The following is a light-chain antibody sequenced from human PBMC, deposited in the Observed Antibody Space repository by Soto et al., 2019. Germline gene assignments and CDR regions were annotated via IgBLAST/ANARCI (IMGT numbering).Light chain of an antibody. CDR2: EVS. Sequence: QSALTQSPSASGSPGQSVTISCTGASSDVGNYKYVSWYQQHPGKAPKLMIYEVSKRPSGVPDRFSGSKSGNTAALTVSGLKVEDEDDYYCSSYAGSNLGVFGGGTKLTVL. CDR1: SSDVGNYKY. J-gene: IGLJ3*02. V-gene: IGLV2-8*01. CDR3: SSYAGSNLGV.